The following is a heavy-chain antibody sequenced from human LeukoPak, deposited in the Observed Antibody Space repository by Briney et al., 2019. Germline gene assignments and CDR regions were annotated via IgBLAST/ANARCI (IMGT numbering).Heavy chain of an antibody. J-gene: IGHJ4*02. Sequence: ASVKVSCKVYGYRFTDNAINWVRQAPGQGLEWMGWINTITGKSAYAQGFTGRYVFSSDTSVSTAYLEINSPKAEDAAVYYCARDPPRAAAGTDYWGQGTLVTVSS. CDR2: INTITGKS. V-gene: IGHV7-4-1*02. D-gene: IGHD6-13*01. CDR3: ARDPPRAAAGTDY. CDR1: GYRFTDNA.